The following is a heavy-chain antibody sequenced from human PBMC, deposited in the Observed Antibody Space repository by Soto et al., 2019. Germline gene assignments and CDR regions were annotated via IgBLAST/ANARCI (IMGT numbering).Heavy chain of an antibody. CDR3: AWVIAAAGTGWFEP. J-gene: IGHJ5*02. V-gene: IGHV1-18*01. CDR2: ISAYNGNT. CDR1: GYTFTSYG. Sequence: GASVKVSCKASGYTFTSYGISWVRQAPGQGLEWMGWISAYNGNTNYAQKLQGRVTMTTDTSTSTAYMELRSLRSDDTAVYYCAWVIAAAGTGWFEPWGQGTLVTVSS. D-gene: IGHD6-13*01.